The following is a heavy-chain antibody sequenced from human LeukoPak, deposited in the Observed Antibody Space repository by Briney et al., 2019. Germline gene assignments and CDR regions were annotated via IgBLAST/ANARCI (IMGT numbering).Heavy chain of an antibody. CDR3: ARGYSGSYFDY. CDR1: GFTFSSYD. Sequence: GGSLRLSCAASGFTFSSYDMHWVRQAPGKGLEWVSAIGTAGDTYYPGSVKGRFTISRENAKNSLYLQMNSLRAGDTAVYYCARGYSGSYFDYWGQETLVTVSS. J-gene: IGHJ4*02. CDR2: IGTAGDT. V-gene: IGHV3-13*01. D-gene: IGHD1-26*01.